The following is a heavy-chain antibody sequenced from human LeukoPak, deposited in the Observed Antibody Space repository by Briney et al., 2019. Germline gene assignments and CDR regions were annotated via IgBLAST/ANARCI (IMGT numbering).Heavy chain of an antibody. V-gene: IGHV3-23*01. Sequence: GGSLRLSCTASGFTFSNYGMNWVRQAPGEGPEWVAAVSGSGSATYHAGPVKGRFTISRDNSKNTLYLQMNSLRVEDTAVYYCAKVATSKRTMSGDGWYFDCWGQGTLVIVSS. J-gene: IGHJ4*02. CDR3: AKVATSKRTMSGDGWYFDC. D-gene: IGHD7-27*01. CDR1: GFTFSNYG. CDR2: VSGSGSAT.